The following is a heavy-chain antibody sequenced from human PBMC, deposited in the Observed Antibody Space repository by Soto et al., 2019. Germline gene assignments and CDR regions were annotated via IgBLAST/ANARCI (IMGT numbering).Heavy chain of an antibody. CDR3: ARGIATGQLDP. D-gene: IGHD2-15*01. Sequence: QVQLVQSGAEVKKPGASVKISCKASGCTFTRYTVNWVRQAPGQRLEWMGWINPDNGNTKSSQKFQDRVIITRDTSASTAYMDLSSLRSEDTAVYYCARGIATGQLDPWGQGTLVTVSS. V-gene: IGHV1-3*01. CDR2: INPDNGNT. CDR1: GCTFTRYT. J-gene: IGHJ5*02.